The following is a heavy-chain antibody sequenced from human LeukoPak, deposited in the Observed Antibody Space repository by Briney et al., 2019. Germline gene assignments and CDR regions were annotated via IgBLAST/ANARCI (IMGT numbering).Heavy chain of an antibody. Sequence: GASVKVSCKASGGTFSSYAISWVRQAPGQGLEWMGGIIPIFGTANYAQKFQGRVTITADESTSTAYMELSSLRSEDTAVYYCAREVVPAAMCWFDPWGRGTLVTVSS. CDR1: GGTFSSYA. D-gene: IGHD2-2*01. CDR3: AREVVPAAMCWFDP. J-gene: IGHJ5*02. V-gene: IGHV1-69*13. CDR2: IIPIFGTA.